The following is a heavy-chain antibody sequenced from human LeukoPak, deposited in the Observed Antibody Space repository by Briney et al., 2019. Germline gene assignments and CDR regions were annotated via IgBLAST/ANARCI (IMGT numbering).Heavy chain of an antibody. CDR1: GGSFSGYY. D-gene: IGHD3-22*01. Sequence: PSETLSLTCAVYGGSFSGYYWSWIRQPPGKGLEWIGEINHSGSTNYSPSPKSRVTISVDTSKNQFSLKLSSVTAADTAVYYCASSIPRYGSSGYPDAFDIWGQGTMVTVSS. CDR3: ASSIPRYGSSGYPDAFDI. CDR2: INHSGST. J-gene: IGHJ3*02. V-gene: IGHV4-34*01.